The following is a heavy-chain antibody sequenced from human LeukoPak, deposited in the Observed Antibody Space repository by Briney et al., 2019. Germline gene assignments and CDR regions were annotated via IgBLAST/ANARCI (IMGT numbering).Heavy chain of an antibody. CDR2: ISNDGKLT. CDR3: VKEYFRGFDQ. J-gene: IGHJ4*02. CDR1: GFTFNSYG. Sequence: PGGSLRLSCAASGFTFNSYGMHWVRRAPGKGLEWVAAISNDGKLTYYEDSVRGRFTISRDNSKNTVHLQMNSLRTEDTAVCHCVKEYFRGFDQWGQGTLVIVSS. V-gene: IGHV3-30*18. D-gene: IGHD2/OR15-2a*01.